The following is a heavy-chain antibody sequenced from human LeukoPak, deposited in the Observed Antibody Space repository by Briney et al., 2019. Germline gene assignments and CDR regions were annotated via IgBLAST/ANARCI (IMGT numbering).Heavy chain of an antibody. CDR1: GGSISTYY. V-gene: IGHV4-4*07. CDR3: ARRHYSSGLHY. J-gene: IGHJ4*02. Sequence: SETLSLTCTVSGGSISTYYWSWVRQPAGEGLEWIGHVYTRGSTYNPSLKSRVTMSVDTSHKQFSLKLNSVTAADAAVYDGARRHYSSGLHYWGQGILVTLSS. D-gene: IGHD6-19*01. CDR2: VYTRGST.